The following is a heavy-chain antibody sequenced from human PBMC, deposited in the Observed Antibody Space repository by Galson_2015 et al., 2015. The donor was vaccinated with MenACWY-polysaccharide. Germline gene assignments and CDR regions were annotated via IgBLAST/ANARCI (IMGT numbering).Heavy chain of an antibody. Sequence: CAISGDSVSSNSAAWNWIRQSPSRGLEWLGRTYYRSKWYHDYAVSVKGRITIDPDTSKNQFSLKLSSVTAADTAVYYCARGNIVGVPSAFLYWGQGTLVTVSS. V-gene: IGHV6-1*01. CDR3: ARGNIVGVPSAFLY. D-gene: IGHD2-2*01. CDR1: GDSVSSNSAA. J-gene: IGHJ4*02. CDR2: TYYRSKWYH.